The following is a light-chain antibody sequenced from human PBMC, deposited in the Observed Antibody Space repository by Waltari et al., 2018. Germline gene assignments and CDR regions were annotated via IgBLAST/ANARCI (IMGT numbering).Light chain of an antibody. J-gene: IGLJ2*01. CDR3: QTWGSGTVV. Sequence: QLALTQSPSASASLGASVKLTCTLSSGHSTYDIAWHQKEPEKGPRFLMKLKSDGSHTKGDGVPDRFSGSSSGAEHYLTVSGLQSDDEADYYCQTWGSGTVVFGGGTKLTVL. CDR1: SGHSTYD. CDR2: LKSDGSH. V-gene: IGLV4-69*02.